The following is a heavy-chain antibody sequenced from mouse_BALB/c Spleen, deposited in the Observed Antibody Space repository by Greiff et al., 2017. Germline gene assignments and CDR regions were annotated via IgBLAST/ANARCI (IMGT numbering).Heavy chain of an antibody. D-gene: IGHD2-1*01. CDR3: ARAGGNYRYYFDY. CDR1: GFTFSSYG. J-gene: IGHJ2*01. V-gene: IGHV5-6-3*01. CDR2: INSNGGST. Sequence: EVQGVAAGGVLVQPGGSLKLSCAASGFTFSSYGMSWVRQTPDKRLELVATINSNGGSTYYPDSVKGRFTISRDNAKNTLYLQMSSLKSEDTAMYYCARAGGNYRYYFDYWGQGTTLTVSS.